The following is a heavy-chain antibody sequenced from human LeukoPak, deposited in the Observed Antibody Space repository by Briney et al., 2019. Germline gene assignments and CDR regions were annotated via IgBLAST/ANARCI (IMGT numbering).Heavy chain of an antibody. CDR2: ISAYNGNT. Sequence: ASVKVSCKASGYTFTSYGISWVRQAPGQGLEWMGWISAYNGNTNYAQKFQGRVTITADESTSTAYMELSSLRSEDTAVYYCARGLPSIWSSDNWFDPWGQGTLVTVSS. J-gene: IGHJ5*02. CDR1: GYTFTSYG. D-gene: IGHD3-3*01. CDR3: ARGLPSIWSSDNWFDP. V-gene: IGHV1-18*01.